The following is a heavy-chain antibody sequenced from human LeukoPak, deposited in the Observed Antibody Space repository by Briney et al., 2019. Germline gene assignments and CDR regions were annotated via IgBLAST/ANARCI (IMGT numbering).Heavy chain of an antibody. CDR2: IKQDGSEK. CDR3: ASFQTGNYYYYYMDV. V-gene: IGHV3-7*01. CDR1: GFTFSSYW. Sequence: GGSLRLSCAASGFTFSSYWMSWVRQAPGKGLEWVANIKQDGSEKYYVDSVKGRFTISRDNAKNSLYLQMNSLRAEDTAVYYCASFQTGNYYYYYMDVWGKGTTVTVSS. J-gene: IGHJ6*03.